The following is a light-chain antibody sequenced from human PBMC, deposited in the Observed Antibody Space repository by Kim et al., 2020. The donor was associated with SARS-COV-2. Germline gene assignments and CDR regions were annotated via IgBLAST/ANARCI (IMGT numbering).Light chain of an antibody. J-gene: IGKJ1*01. CDR1: QSLGNT. CDR3: QQYKEWPWA. CDR2: EAS. Sequence: IVMTQSPATLSVSLGERATLSCWASQSLGNTVAWYQQKPGQAPRLLIYEASTRAIGIPARFSGSGSGSDFTLTITSLQSEDFAVYYCQQYKEWPWAFGQGTKVDIK. V-gene: IGKV3-15*01.